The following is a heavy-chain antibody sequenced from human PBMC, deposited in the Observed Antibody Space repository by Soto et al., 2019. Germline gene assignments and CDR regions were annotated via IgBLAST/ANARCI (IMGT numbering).Heavy chain of an antibody. CDR3: AKDMQVACPNYYYYYGMDV. D-gene: IGHD5-12*01. CDR1: GFTFDDYT. Sequence: GVSLRLSCVASGFTFDDYTMHWVRQAPGKGLEWVSRISWDGGSTYYADSVKGRFTISRDNSKNSLYLQMNSLRTEDTALYYCAKDMQVACPNYYYYYGMDVWGQGAPVTVSS. V-gene: IGHV3-43*01. CDR2: ISWDGGST. J-gene: IGHJ6*02.